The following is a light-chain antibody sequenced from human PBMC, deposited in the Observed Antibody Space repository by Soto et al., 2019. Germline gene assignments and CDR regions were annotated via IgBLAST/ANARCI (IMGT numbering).Light chain of an antibody. V-gene: IGKV1-5*03. CDR3: QFYNSYSRT. J-gene: IGKJ1*01. CDR2: KAS. Sequence: DIQMAQSPATLPASLGDRVTMTCRASQSIGDSLDWYQQRPGKAPNVLXYKASTLEGGVPSRFRGSGSGTQFTLTITSLQPDDFATYYCQFYNSYSRTFGQGTKVDI. CDR1: QSIGDS.